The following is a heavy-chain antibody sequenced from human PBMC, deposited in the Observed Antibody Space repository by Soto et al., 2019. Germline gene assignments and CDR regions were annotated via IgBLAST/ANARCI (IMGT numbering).Heavy chain of an antibody. D-gene: IGHD2-2*03. Sequence: PSETLSLTCTVSGGSISSGGYYWSWIRQHPGKGLEWIGYIYYSGSTYYNPSLKSRVTISVDTSKNHFSLMLSSVTAADTAVYYCARDSDGYCSSTSCYSWFDPWGQGTLVTVSS. CDR3: ARDSDGYCSSTSCYSWFDP. CDR1: GGSISSGGYY. CDR2: IYYSGST. J-gene: IGHJ5*02. V-gene: IGHV4-31*03.